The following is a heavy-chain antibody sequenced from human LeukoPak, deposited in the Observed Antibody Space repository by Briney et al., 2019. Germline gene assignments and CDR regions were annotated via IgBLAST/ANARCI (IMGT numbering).Heavy chain of an antibody. V-gene: IGHV4-30-4*08. CDR3: AGTIFGVVIISRGGYMDV. J-gene: IGHJ6*03. Sequence: SQTLSLTCTVSGGSISSGDYYWSWIRQPPGKGLEWIGYIYYSGSTYYNPYLKSRVTISVDTSKNQFSLKLSSVTAADTAVYYCAGTIFGVVIISRGGYMDVWGKGTTVTVSS. CDR1: GGSISSGDYY. CDR2: IYYSGST. D-gene: IGHD3-3*01.